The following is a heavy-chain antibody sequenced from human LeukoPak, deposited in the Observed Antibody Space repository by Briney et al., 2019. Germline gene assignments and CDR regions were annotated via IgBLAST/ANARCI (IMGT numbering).Heavy chain of an antibody. CDR1: GYTFTSYY. J-gene: IGHJ6*02. Sequence: GASVKVSCKASGYTFTSYYMHWVRQVPGQGLEWMGIINPSGGSTSYAQKFQGRVTMTRDTSTSTVYMELSSLRSEDTAVYYCARRRYSYGYGMDVWGQGTTVTVSS. V-gene: IGHV1-46*01. CDR2: INPSGGST. D-gene: IGHD5-18*01. CDR3: ARRRYSYGYGMDV.